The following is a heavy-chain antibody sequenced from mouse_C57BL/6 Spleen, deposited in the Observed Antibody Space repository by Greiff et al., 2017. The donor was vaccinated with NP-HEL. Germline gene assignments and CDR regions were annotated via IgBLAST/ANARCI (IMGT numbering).Heavy chain of an antibody. V-gene: IGHV1-62-2*01. CDR1: GYTFTEYT. D-gene: IGHD4-1*01. J-gene: IGHJ4*01. CDR3: ARHEELGPYYYAMDY. Sequence: VKLMESGAELVKPGASVKLSCKASGYTFTEYTIHWVKQRSGQGLEWIGWFYPGSGSIKYNEKFKDKATLTADKSSSTVYMELSRLTSEDSAVYFCARHEELGPYYYAMDYWGQGTSVTVSS. CDR2: FYPGSGSI.